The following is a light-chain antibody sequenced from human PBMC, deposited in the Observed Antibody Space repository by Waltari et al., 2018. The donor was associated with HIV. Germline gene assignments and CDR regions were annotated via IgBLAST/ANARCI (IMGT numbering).Light chain of an antibody. CDR2: ATS. J-gene: IGKJ2*01. CDR1: QSVSGY. Sequence: DIQMTQSPSSLSASVGDRVIITCRASQSVSGYLNWYQQKPGKAPNLLIYATSSLQSGVPSRFSGSPSGTDFTLTISSLQPEDFATYYCQQTYSTPYTFGQGTRLDIK. CDR3: QQTYSTPYT. V-gene: IGKV1-39*01.